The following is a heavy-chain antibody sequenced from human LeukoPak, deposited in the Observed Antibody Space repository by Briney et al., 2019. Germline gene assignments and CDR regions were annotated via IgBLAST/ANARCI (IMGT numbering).Heavy chain of an antibody. CDR3: ARPFSGYSYGSFDY. J-gene: IGHJ4*02. Sequence: PGGSLRLSCAASGFTFSSYAMSWVRQAPGKGLEWVSAISGSGGSTYYADSVKGRFTISRDNSKNTLYLQMNSLRAEDTAVYYCARPFSGYSYGSFDYWGQGALVTVSS. CDR1: GFTFSSYA. V-gene: IGHV3-23*01. D-gene: IGHD5-18*01. CDR2: ISGSGGST.